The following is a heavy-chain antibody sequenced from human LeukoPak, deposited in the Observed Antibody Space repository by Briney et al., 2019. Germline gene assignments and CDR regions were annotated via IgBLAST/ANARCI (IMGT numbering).Heavy chain of an antibody. CDR3: ARGDSSGSFDY. J-gene: IGHJ4*02. CDR2: VYTNGNT. Sequence: SETLSLTCTVSGGSISSYYWSWIWQPAGKGLEWIGRVYTNGNTNYNPSLKSRVTMSVDTSKNQFSLKLSSVTAADTAVYYCARGDSSGSFDYWGQGTLVTVSS. CDR1: GGSISSYY. D-gene: IGHD3-22*01. V-gene: IGHV4-4*07.